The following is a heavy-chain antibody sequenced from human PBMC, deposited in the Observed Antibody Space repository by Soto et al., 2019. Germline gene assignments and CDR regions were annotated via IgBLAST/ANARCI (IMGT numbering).Heavy chain of an antibody. V-gene: IGHV3-9*01. CDR1: GSTFDDYA. D-gene: IGHD6-13*01. CDR2: INWNSGSI. J-gene: IGHJ1*01. CDR3: VKDESINWYSGHFRH. Sequence: GGSLRLSCAASGSTFDDYAMHWVRQVPGKGLEWVSGINWNSGSIGYADSVKGRFAISRDNAKNSLHLQMNSLRAEDTAFYYCVKDESINWYSGHFRHWGQGTLVTVSS.